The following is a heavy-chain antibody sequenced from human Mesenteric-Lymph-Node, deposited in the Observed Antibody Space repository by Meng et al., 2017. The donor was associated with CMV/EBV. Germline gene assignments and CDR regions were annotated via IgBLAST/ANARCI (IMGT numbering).Heavy chain of an antibody. V-gene: IGHV1-18*01. Sequence: ASVKVSCKASGYTFTSYGISWVRQAPGQGLEWMGWINAYSGNTNYAQKVQGRVTMTADTSTSTAYMEPRSLRSDDTAVYYCARVYCTTGRCYWTTANWGQGTLVTVSS. J-gene: IGHJ4*02. CDR3: ARVYCTTGRCYWTTAN. CDR2: INAYSGNT. D-gene: IGHD2-8*01. CDR1: GYTFTSYG.